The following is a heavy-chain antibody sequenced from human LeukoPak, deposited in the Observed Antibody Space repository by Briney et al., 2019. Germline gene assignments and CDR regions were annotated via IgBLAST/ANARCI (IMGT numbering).Heavy chain of an antibody. V-gene: IGHV1-69*04. J-gene: IGHJ4*02. CDR3: ARDFATAVTTLDY. D-gene: IGHD4-17*01. CDR2: IIPILGIA. CDR1: GGTFSSYA. Sequence: ASVKVSCKASGGTFSSYAISWVRQAPGQGLEWMGRIIPILGIANYAQKFQGRVTITADKSTSTAYMELSSLRSEDTAEYYCARDFATAVTTLDYWGQGTLVTVSS.